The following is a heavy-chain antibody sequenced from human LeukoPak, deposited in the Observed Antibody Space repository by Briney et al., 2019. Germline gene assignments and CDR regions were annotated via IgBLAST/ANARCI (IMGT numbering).Heavy chain of an antibody. V-gene: IGHV4-34*01. CDR2: INHSGST. CDR1: GGSFSGYY. J-gene: IGHJ6*02. CDR3: ARVRIAAAGTSSRAYYYYGMDV. D-gene: IGHD6-13*01. Sequence: SETLSLTCAVYGGSFSGYYWSWIRQPPGKGLEWIGEINHSGSTNYNPSLKSRVTISVDTSKNQFSLKLCSVTAADTAVYYCARVRIAAAGTSSRAYYYYGMDVWGQGTTVTVSS.